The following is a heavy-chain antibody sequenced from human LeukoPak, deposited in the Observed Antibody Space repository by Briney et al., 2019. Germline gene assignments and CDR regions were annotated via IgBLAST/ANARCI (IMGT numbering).Heavy chain of an antibody. CDR1: GYTFTGYS. J-gene: IGHJ5*02. D-gene: IGHD3-16*01. CDR3: AREAAQGGWFDP. Sequence: ASVKVSCKASGYTFTGYSMHWVRQAPGQGLEWMGWINPNSGGTNYAQKFQGRVTMTRDTSISTAYMELSRLRSDDTAVYYCAREAAQGGWFDPWGQGALVTVSS. CDR2: INPNSGGT. V-gene: IGHV1-2*02.